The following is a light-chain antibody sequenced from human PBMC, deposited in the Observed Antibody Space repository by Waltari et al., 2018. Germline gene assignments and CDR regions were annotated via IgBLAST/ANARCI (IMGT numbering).Light chain of an antibody. Sequence: EIVLTQSPGPLSLSPGERATLSCRASQTVRTTYLAWYQQKPGQAPTPLIYGASSRATGIPDRFSGSGSGTDFSLTISSLEPEDFAVYYCQQYDISPLTFGGGTKVEIK. J-gene: IGKJ4*01. CDR1: QTVRTTY. V-gene: IGKV3-20*01. CDR3: QQYDISPLT. CDR2: GAS.